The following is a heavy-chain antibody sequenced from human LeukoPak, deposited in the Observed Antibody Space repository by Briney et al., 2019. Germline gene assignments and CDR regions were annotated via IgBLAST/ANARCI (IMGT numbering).Heavy chain of an antibody. CDR1: GFTFSSYG. CDR2: IWYDGSNK. V-gene: IGHV3-33*01. CDR3: ARGPYDSSGSYFDY. Sequence: PGRSLILSCAASGFTFSSYGMHWVRQAPGKGLEWVAVIWYDGSNKYYADSVKGRFTISRDNSKNTLYLQMNSLRAEDTAVYYCARGPYDSSGSYFDYWGQGTLVTVSS. D-gene: IGHD3-22*01. J-gene: IGHJ4*02.